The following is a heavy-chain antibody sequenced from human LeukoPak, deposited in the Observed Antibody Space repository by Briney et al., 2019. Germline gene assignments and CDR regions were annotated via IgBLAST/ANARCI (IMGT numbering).Heavy chain of an antibody. CDR1: GYTFTSYA. CDR2: INAGNGNT. Sequence: ASVKVSCKASGYTFTSYAMHWVRQAPGQRLEWMGWINAGNGNTKYSQKFQGRVTITRDTSASTAYMELSSLRSEDTAVYNCAKQNPTMVRGVIITNWFDPWGQGTLVTVSS. D-gene: IGHD3-10*01. V-gene: IGHV1-3*01. CDR3: AKQNPTMVRGVIITNWFDP. J-gene: IGHJ5*02.